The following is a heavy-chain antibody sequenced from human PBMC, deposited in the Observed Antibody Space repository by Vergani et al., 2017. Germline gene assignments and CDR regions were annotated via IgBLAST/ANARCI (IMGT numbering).Heavy chain of an antibody. CDR1: GYSFTSYW. CDR2: IYPGDSDT. Sequence: EVQLVQSGAEVKKPGESLKISCKGSGYSFTSYWIGWVRQMPGKGLEWMGIIYPGDSDTRYSPSFRGQVTISADKSISTAYLQWSSLKASDTAMYYCARRVTMVRGVIMDYGMDVWGQGTTVTVSS. D-gene: IGHD3-10*01. V-gene: IGHV5-51*01. J-gene: IGHJ6*02. CDR3: ARRVTMVRGVIMDYGMDV.